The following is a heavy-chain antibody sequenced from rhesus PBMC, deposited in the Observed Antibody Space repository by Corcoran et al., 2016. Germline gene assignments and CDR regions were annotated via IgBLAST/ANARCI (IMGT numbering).Heavy chain of an antibody. D-gene: IGHD3-22*01. J-gene: IGHJ4*01. Sequence: EVQLVESGGGLVQPGGSLRLSCVASGLPFSDYWMAWVRQAQGKGLEGVSSISQPSCSNTYYLDPVKGRFTISRDNAKNTLYLQMNSLRAEDTAVYYCARHKSAYFDYWGQGVLVTVSS. CDR2: ISQPSCSNT. CDR1: GLPFSDYW. V-gene: IGHV3-37*01. CDR3: ARHKSAYFDY.